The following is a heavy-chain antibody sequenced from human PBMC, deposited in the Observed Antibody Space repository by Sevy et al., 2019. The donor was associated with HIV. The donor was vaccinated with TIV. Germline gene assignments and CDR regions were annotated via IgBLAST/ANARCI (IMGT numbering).Heavy chain of an antibody. CDR3: AKDLRISRKWSPTTWYYGMDV. V-gene: IGHV3-9*01. D-gene: IGHD2-15*01. J-gene: IGHJ6*02. Sequence: GGSLRLSCAASGFTFDDYAMHWVRQAPGNGLEWVSGISWNSGSIGYADSVKGRFTISRDNAKNSLYLQMNSLRAEDTALYYCAKDLRISRKWSPTTWYYGMDVWGQGTTVTVSS. CDR1: GFTFDDYA. CDR2: ISWNSGSI.